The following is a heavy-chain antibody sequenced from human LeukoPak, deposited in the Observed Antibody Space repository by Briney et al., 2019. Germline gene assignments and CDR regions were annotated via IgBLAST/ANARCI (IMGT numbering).Heavy chain of an antibody. CDR1: GFTFSSYA. J-gene: IGHJ4*02. CDR3: GSPIVGVFDY. D-gene: IGHD1-26*01. Sequence: GRSLRLSCAASGFTFSSYAMHWVRQAPGKGLEWVAVISYDGSNKYYADSVKGRFTISRDNSKNTLYLQMNSLRAEDTAVYYCGSPIVGVFDYWGQGTLVTVSS. CDR2: ISYDGSNK. V-gene: IGHV3-30*01.